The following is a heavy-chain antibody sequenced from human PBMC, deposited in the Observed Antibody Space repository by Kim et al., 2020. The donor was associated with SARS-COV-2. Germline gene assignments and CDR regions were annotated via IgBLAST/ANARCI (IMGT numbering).Heavy chain of an antibody. Sequence: GGSLRLSCAASGFTFSNAWMSWVRQAPGKGLEWVGRIKSKTDGGTTDYAAPVKGRFTISRDDSKNTLYLQMNSLKTEDTAVYYCTTSPVLDYYFDYWGQGTLVTVSS. V-gene: IGHV3-15*01. CDR3: TTSPVLDYYFDY. CDR1: GFTFSNAW. CDR2: IKSKTDGGTT. J-gene: IGHJ4*02.